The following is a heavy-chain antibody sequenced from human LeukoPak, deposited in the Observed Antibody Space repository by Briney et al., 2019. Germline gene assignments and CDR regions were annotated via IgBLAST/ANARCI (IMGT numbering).Heavy chain of an antibody. V-gene: IGHV1-69*13. D-gene: IGHD6-13*01. Sequence: SVKVSCKASGYTFTSYDINWVRQAPGQGLEWMGGIIPIFGTANYAQKFQGRVTITADESTSTAYMELSSLRSEDTAVYYCARALGYSSSWYDPDYYYYYGMDVWGQGTTVTVSS. J-gene: IGHJ6*02. CDR3: ARALGYSSSWYDPDYYYYYGMDV. CDR1: GYTFTSYD. CDR2: IIPIFGTA.